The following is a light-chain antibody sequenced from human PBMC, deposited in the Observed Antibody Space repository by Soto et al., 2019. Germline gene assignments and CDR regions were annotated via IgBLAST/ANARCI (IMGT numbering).Light chain of an antibody. CDR3: QHYDNLPPVT. V-gene: IGKV1-33*01. CDR2: DAS. Sequence: EIEMTRSRATLSASVVDRVTITFRASQSIGNWLAWYQQKPGKAPKLLIYDASNLETGVPSRFSGSGSGTDFTFTISRLQPEDIATYYCQHYDNLPPVTFGQGTRLEIK. CDR1: QSIGNW. J-gene: IGKJ5*01.